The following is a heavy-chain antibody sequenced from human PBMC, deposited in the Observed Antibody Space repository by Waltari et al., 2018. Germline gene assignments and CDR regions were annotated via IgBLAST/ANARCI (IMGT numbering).Heavy chain of an antibody. V-gene: IGHV3-7*01. D-gene: IGHD4-17*01. CDR3: ARDLVGFDYGDYDLDDY. J-gene: IGHJ4*02. CDR2: IKACGREK. Sequence: EVQLVESGGGLVQPGGSLRLSCAASGFTFSSYWMSWVRQAPGKGLEWVAKIKACGREKYDGDSGQGRCTISRDNAKNSLYLQMNSLRAEDTAVYYCARDLVGFDYGDYDLDDYWGQGTLVTVSS. CDR1: GFTFSSYW.